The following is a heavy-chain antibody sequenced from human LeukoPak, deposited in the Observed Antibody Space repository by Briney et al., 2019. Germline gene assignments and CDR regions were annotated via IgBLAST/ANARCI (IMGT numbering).Heavy chain of an antibody. CDR1: GFTFSSYG. Sequence: GGSLRLSCAASGFTFSSYGMHWVRQAPGKGLGWVAVISYDGSNKYYADSVKGRFTISRDNSKNTLYLQMNSLRAEDTAVYYCAKDEGIYYDSSGYPGPWGQGTLVTVSS. D-gene: IGHD3-22*01. CDR3: AKDEGIYYDSSGYPGP. CDR2: ISYDGSNK. V-gene: IGHV3-30*18. J-gene: IGHJ4*02.